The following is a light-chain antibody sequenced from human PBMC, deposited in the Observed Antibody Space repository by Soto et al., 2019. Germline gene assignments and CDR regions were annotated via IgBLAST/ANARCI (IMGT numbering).Light chain of an antibody. V-gene: IGKV1-9*01. CDR3: QQLHNSPFT. Sequence: IQLTQSPSSLSASVGDRVSIICRASQVISRSLAWYQQTPGKAPKHLIYATSTLQSGVPSRFSGIGSGTDFTLTISSLQPEYLAKYDCQQLHNSPFTFGHGTKVDV. CDR2: ATS. CDR1: QVISRS. J-gene: IGKJ3*01.